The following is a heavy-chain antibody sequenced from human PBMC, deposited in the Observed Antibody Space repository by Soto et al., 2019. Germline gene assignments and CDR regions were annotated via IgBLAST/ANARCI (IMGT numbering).Heavy chain of an antibody. Sequence: GGSLRLSCVASGFSFSNYNMNWVRQAPGKGLEWVSYITESSDTVHYADSVRGRFTISRDNAESSLYLQMNSLRDEDTALYFCARDFGHGYYLDYWGRGTLVTVSS. CDR3: ARDFGHGYYLDY. CDR1: GFSFSNYN. J-gene: IGHJ4*02. D-gene: IGHD3-3*01. V-gene: IGHV3-48*02. CDR2: ITESSDTV.